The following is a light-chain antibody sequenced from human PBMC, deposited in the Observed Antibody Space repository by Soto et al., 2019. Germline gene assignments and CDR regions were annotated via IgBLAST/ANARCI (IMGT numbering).Light chain of an antibody. CDR1: QSVSSN. CDR3: QQYNNWPPWT. J-gene: IGKJ1*01. CDR2: GAS. Sequence: EIVISHSPSTVSVSPGERATLSCRASQSVSSNLAWYQQKPGQAPRLLIYGASTRATGIPARFGGSGSGTEFTLTISSLQSEDFAVYYCQQYNNWPPWTFGQGTKVDIK. V-gene: IGKV3-15*01.